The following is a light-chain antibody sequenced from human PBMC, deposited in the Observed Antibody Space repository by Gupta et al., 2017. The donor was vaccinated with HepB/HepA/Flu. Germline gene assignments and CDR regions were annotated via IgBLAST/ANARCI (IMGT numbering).Light chain of an antibody. Sequence: SYDLTQPPSVSASPGQTASIPCSGSKMGNNYDCWYQQKPGQSPVWVIFEDNKRPSGIPGRFGGSNSRNKANLTISGTQNIDEADDCLQAWDGTTVSFGGGT. CDR3: QAWDGTTVS. CDR2: EDN. CDR1: KMGNNY. J-gene: IGLJ2*01. V-gene: IGLV3-1*01.